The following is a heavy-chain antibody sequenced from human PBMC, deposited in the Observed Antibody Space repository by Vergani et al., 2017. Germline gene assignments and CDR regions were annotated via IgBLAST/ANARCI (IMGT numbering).Heavy chain of an antibody. V-gene: IGHV4-39*01. CDR1: GGSISSSSYY. Sequence: QLQLQESGPGLVKPSETLSLTCTVSGGSISSSSYYWGWIRQPPGKGLEWIGSIYYSGSTYYNPSLKSRVTISVDTSKNQFSLKLSSVTAADTAVYYCASHIVVGNAHFDLWGRGTLVTVSS. CDR3: ASHIVVGNAHFDL. J-gene: IGHJ2*01. CDR2: IYYSGST. D-gene: IGHD2-21*01.